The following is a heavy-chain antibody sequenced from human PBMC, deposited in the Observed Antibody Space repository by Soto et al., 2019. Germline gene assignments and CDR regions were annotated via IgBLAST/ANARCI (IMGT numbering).Heavy chain of an antibody. J-gene: IGHJ4*02. CDR2: TFYRSKWYN. V-gene: IGHV6-1*01. CDR1: GDSVSSNSAA. CDR3: ARESVPQQLAYYFDY. D-gene: IGHD6-13*01. Sequence: QVQLQQSGPGLVKPSQTLSLTCAISGDSVSSNSAAWNWIRQSPSRGLEWLGRTFYRSKWYNDYAVSVKSLITLNPDTSKNQFSLQLNSVPPADTAVYSCARESVPQQLAYYFDYWGQGTLVTVSS.